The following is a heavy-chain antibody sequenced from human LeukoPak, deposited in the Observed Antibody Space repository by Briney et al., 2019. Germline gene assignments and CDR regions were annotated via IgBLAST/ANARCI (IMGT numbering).Heavy chain of an antibody. D-gene: IGHD2-2*02. Sequence: PGGSLRLSCAASGFTFSSYGMHWVRQAPGKGLEWVAVIWYDGSNKYYADSVKGRFTISRDNSKNTLYLQMNSLRAEDTAVYYCAKLGPLGDIVVVPAAILFDYWGQGTLVTVSS. CDR3: AKLGPLGDIVVVPAAILFDY. J-gene: IGHJ4*02. CDR1: GFTFSSYG. V-gene: IGHV3-33*06. CDR2: IWYDGSNK.